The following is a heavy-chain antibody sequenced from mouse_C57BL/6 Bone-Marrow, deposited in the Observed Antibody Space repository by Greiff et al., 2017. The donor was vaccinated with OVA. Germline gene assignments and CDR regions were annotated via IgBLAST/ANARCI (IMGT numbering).Heavy chain of an antibody. V-gene: IGHV7-1*01. D-gene: IGHD2-2*01. J-gene: IGHJ4*01. CDR1: GFTFSDFY. CDR2: SRNKANDYTT. CDR3: ARDAGYYNAMDY. Sequence: EVKLVESGGGLVQSGRSLRLSCATSGFTFSDFYMEWVRPSPGQGLEWIAASRNKANDYTTEYSASVKGRFIVSRDTSQSILYLQMNALRAEDTAIYYCARDAGYYNAMDYWGQGTSVTVSS.